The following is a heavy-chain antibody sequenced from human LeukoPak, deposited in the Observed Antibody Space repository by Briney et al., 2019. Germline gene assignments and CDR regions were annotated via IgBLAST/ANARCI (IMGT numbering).Heavy chain of an antibody. D-gene: IGHD1-26*01. J-gene: IGHJ4*02. CDR1: GFTFSDYY. CDR3: ARTGVGGGYRFDY. V-gene: IGHV3-23*01. Sequence: GGSLRLSCAASGFTFSDYYMSWIRQAPGKGLEWVSGISGSGGSTYYADSVRGRFTISRDNFKNTVDLQMSSLGAEDTAIYYCARTGVGGGYRFDYWGQGTLVTVSS. CDR2: ISGSGGST.